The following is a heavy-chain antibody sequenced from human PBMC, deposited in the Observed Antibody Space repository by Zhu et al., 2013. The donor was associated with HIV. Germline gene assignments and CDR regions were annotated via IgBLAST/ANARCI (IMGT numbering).Heavy chain of an antibody. CDR2: IYHSGST. CDR3: ARGDSVVRGDPGSYFDY. V-gene: IGHV4-30-2*01. CDR1: GGSISSGGYS. D-gene: IGHD3-10*01. J-gene: IGHJ4*02. Sequence: QVQLQESGSGLVKPSQTLSLTCAVSGGSISSGGYSWSWIRQPPGKGLEWIGYIYHSGSTYYNPSLKSRVTISVDRSKNQFSLKLSSVTAADTAVYYCARGDSVVRGDPGSYFDYWGQGTLVTVSS.